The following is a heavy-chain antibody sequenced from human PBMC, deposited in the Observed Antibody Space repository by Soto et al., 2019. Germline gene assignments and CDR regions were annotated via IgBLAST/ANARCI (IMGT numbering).Heavy chain of an antibody. J-gene: IGHJ3*02. V-gene: IGHV4-38-2*01. CDR2: IYHSGST. Sequence: SETLSLTCAVSGYSISSGYYWGWIRQPPGKGLEWIGSIYHSGSTYYNPSLKSRVTISVDTPKNQFSLKLSSVTAADTAVYYCARGLVLRYFDWLRGDAFDIWGQGTMVTVSS. D-gene: IGHD3-9*01. CDR3: ARGLVLRYFDWLRGDAFDI. CDR1: GYSISSGYY.